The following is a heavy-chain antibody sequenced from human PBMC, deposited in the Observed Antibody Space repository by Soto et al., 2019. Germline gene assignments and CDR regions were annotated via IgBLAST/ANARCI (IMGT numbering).Heavy chain of an antibody. CDR2: IHYSGST. CDR1: GGSISSYY. D-gene: IGHD4-17*01. J-gene: IGHJ6*02. Sequence: SETLSLTCTVSGGSISSYYWSWIRQPPGKGLEWIGYIHYSGSTNYNPSLKSRVTISVDTSKNQFSLKLSSVTAADTAVYYCASSLDYGDSSYYYYGMDVWGQGTTVTVS. CDR3: ASSLDYGDSSYYYYGMDV. V-gene: IGHV4-59*01.